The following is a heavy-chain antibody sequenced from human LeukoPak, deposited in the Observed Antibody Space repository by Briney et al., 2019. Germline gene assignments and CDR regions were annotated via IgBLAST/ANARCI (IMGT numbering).Heavy chain of an antibody. Sequence: PSETLSLTCAVYGGSFSGYYWSWIRQPPGKGLEWIREINHSGSTNYNPSLKSRVTISVDTSKNQFSLKLSSVTAADTAVYYCARGLDIVVVPAGRNYYYGMDVWGQGTTVTVSS. CDR1: GGSFSGYY. CDR2: INHSGST. CDR3: ARGLDIVVVPAGRNYYYGMDV. V-gene: IGHV4-34*01. D-gene: IGHD2-2*01. J-gene: IGHJ6*02.